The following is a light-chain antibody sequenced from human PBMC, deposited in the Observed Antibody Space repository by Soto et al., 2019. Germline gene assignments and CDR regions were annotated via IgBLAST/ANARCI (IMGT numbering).Light chain of an antibody. Sequence: DIQMTQSPTSVSASVGDRVTITCRASQGIAIWLAWYQQKPGKAPKLLIYAASNLQSGVPSRFSGSGSGTDFTLTISSLQPEDFARYYCQQANSFPLTFGGGTKVEIK. V-gene: IGKV1-12*01. J-gene: IGKJ4*01. CDR1: QGIAIW. CDR2: AAS. CDR3: QQANSFPLT.